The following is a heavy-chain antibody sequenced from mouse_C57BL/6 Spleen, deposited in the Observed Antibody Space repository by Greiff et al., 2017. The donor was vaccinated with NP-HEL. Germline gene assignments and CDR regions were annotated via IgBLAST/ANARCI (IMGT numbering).Heavy chain of an antibody. D-gene: IGHD1-1*01. J-gene: IGHJ1*03. V-gene: IGHV1-26*01. CDR1: GYTFTDYY. CDR2: INPNNGGT. Sequence: EVKLQQSGPELVKPGASVKISCKASGYTFTDYYMNWVKQSHGKSLEWIGDINPNNGGTSYNQKFKGKATLTVDKSSSTAYMELRSLTSEDSAVYYCASTPHYYGSSYWYFEVWGTGTTVTVSS. CDR3: ASTPHYYGSSYWYFEV.